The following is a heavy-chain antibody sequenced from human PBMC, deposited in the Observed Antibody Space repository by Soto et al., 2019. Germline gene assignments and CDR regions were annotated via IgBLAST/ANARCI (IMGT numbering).Heavy chain of an antibody. CDR1: GFTFRSYG. D-gene: IGHD4-17*01. J-gene: IGHJ3*01. V-gene: IGHV3-30*18. CDR2: ISYDGSDE. CDR3: ANHDDYENDAFDV. Sequence: QVRLVESGGGVVQPGRSLRLSCAASGFTFRSYGMHWVRQAPGKGLEWVALISYDGSDEYYGDSMQGRFSISRDNSKDTLYLQINSLRVEDTAVYYCANHDDYENDAFDVWGQGTMVTVSS.